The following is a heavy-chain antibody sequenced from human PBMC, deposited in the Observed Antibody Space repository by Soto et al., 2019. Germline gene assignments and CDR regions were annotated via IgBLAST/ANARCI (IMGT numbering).Heavy chain of an antibody. D-gene: IGHD6-19*01. CDR3: VNSYAARGWYEGSDY. V-gene: IGHV3-9*01. Sequence: PGGSLRLSCAASGFTFDDYAMHWVRQGPGKGLEWVSGINWNSGSIGYADSVQGRFTISRDNAKKSLYLQTNTLRVEDTAVYYCVNSYAARGWYEGSDYWGRGTVVTVSS. J-gene: IGHJ4*02. CDR1: GFTFDDYA. CDR2: INWNSGSI.